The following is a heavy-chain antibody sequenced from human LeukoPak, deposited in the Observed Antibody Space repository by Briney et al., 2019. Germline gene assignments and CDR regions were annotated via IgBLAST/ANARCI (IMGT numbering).Heavy chain of an antibody. CDR1: GGSFSGYY. CDR3: AKLLWFGDSSWFDP. V-gene: IGHV4-34*01. CDR2: INHSGST. J-gene: IGHJ5*02. D-gene: IGHD3-10*01. Sequence: SETLSLTCAVYGGSFSGYYWSWIRQPPGKGLEWIGEINHSGSTNYNPSLKSRVTISVDTSKNQFSLKLSSVTAADTAVYYCAKLLWFGDSSWFDPWGQGTLVTVSS.